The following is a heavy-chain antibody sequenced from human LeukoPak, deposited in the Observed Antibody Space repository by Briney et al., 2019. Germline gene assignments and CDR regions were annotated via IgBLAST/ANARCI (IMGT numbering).Heavy chain of an antibody. CDR1: GFTFSYYG. V-gene: IGHV3-30*02. CDR2: IGYDGTDK. Sequence: PGGSLRLSCAASGFTFSYYGMHWVRHAPGKGLEWVTFIGYDGTDKYSADSVKGRFTISRDNSKNTLSLHMNSLRAEDTAVYYCARDLTYHSWYYFESWGQGTLVTVSS. CDR3: ARDLTYHSWYYFES. D-gene: IGHD6-13*01. J-gene: IGHJ4*02.